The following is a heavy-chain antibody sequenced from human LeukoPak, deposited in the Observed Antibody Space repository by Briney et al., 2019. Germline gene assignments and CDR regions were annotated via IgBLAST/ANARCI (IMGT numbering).Heavy chain of an antibody. CDR3: ARANIVGAYYYYYMDV. J-gene: IGHJ6*03. CDR1: GGSISNSSYY. Sequence: PSETLSLTCTVSGGSISNSSYYWGWIRQPPGKGLAWIGSVYFYGSTYYTPSLQSRVTLSVDTSKNQFSLKLSSVTAADTAVYYCARANIVGAYYYYYMDVWGKGTTVTVSS. V-gene: IGHV4-39*01. CDR2: VYFYGST. D-gene: IGHD3-16*01.